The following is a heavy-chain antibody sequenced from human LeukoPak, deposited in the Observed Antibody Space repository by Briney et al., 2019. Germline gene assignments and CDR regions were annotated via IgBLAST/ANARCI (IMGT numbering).Heavy chain of an antibody. J-gene: IGHJ4*02. CDR1: GFTFSSYS. D-gene: IGHD6-19*01. Sequence: GGSLRLSCAASGFTFSSYSMNWVRQAPGKGLEWVSYISSSSSTIYYADSVKGRFTISRDNAKNSLYLQMNSLRAEDTAVYYCATSTGYSSGWCDYWGQGTLVAVSS. CDR2: ISSSSSTI. CDR3: ATSTGYSSGWCDY. V-gene: IGHV3-48*01.